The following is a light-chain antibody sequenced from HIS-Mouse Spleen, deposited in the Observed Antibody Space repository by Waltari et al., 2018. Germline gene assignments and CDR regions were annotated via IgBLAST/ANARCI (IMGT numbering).Light chain of an antibody. CDR2: SNN. J-gene: IGLJ1*01. V-gene: IGLV1-44*01. CDR3: AAWDDSLNGYV. Sequence: QSVLTQPPSASGTPGQRVTISCSGSSSNIGSNTVNWYPQPPGTAPTLLIYSNNQRPSGVPDRFSGSKSGTSASLAISGLQSEDEADYYCAAWDDSLNGYVFGTGTKVTVL. CDR1: SSNIGSNT.